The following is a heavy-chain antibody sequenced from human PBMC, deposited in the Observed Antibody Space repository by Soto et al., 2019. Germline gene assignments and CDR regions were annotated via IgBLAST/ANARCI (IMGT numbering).Heavy chain of an antibody. D-gene: IGHD3-22*01. CDR1: GFIFNSYS. Sequence: EVQLVESGGGLVQPGGSLRLSCVASGFIFNSYSMNWVRQAPGKGLEWISYINSGSTSVFYADSVKGRFTTSRDNAKNSLYLQMNSLRAEDTAVYYCGSSASPGAYWGQGTLVTVSS. J-gene: IGHJ4*02. V-gene: IGHV3-48*01. CDR2: INSGSTSV. CDR3: GSSASPGAY.